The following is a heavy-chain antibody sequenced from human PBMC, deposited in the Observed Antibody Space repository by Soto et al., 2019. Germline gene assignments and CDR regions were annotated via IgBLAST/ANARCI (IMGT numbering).Heavy chain of an antibody. Sequence: GSLRLSCAASGFTFSNAWMSWVRQAPGKGLEWVGRIKSKTDGGTTDYAAPVKGRFTISRDDSKNTLYLQMNSLKTEDTAVYYCTTDPIPVLRFLEWLPNIWGQGTMVTVSS. CDR2: IKSKTDGGTT. D-gene: IGHD3-3*01. CDR3: TTDPIPVLRFLEWLPNI. J-gene: IGHJ3*02. CDR1: GFTFSNAW. V-gene: IGHV3-15*01.